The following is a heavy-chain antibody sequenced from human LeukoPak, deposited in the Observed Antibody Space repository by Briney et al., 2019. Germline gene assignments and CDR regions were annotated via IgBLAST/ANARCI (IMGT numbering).Heavy chain of an antibody. J-gene: IGHJ6*03. CDR3: ARGLHLDYMDV. D-gene: IGHD4-11*01. Sequence: GGSLRLSCAASGFTFSSYSMNWVRQAPGKGLEWVSYISSSSSTIYYADSVKGRFTISRDNAKNSLYLQMNSLRAEDTAVYYCARGLHLDYMDVWGKGTTVTVSS. CDR1: GFTFSSYS. V-gene: IGHV3-48*01. CDR2: ISSSSSTI.